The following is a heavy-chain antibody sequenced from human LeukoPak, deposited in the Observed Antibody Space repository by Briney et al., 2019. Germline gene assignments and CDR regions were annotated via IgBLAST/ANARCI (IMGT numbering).Heavy chain of an antibody. D-gene: IGHD1-26*01. CDR3: ARDISGSYPHFDN. V-gene: IGHV3-48*04. Sequence: GGSLRLSCAASGFTFSDYGMNWVRQAPGKGLEWLSHISSTSSTIKYADSVKGRFTISRDNAKNTLYLQMNNLRSEDTAVYYCARDISGSYPHFDNWGQGTLVTVSS. CDR2: ISSTSSTI. CDR1: GFTFSDYG. J-gene: IGHJ4*02.